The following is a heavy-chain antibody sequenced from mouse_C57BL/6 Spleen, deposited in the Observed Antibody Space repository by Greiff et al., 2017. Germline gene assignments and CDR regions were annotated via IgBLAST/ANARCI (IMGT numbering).Heavy chain of an antibody. V-gene: IGHV1-15*01. CDR3: ARWGLDYAMDY. CDR1: GYTFTDYE. J-gene: IGHJ4*01. Sequence: QVQLQQSGAELVRPGASVTLSCKASGYTFTDYEMHWVKQTPVHGLEWIGAIDPDTGGTAYNQKFKGKAILTADKSSSTAYMELRSLTSEDSAVYYCARWGLDYAMDYWGQGTSVTVSS. CDR2: IDPDTGGT.